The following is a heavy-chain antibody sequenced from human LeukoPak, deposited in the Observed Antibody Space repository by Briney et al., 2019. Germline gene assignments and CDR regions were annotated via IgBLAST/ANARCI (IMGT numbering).Heavy chain of an antibody. Sequence: SVTVSCKASGGTFSSYAISWVRQAPGQGLEWMGRIIPILGIANYAQKFQGRVTITADKSTSTAYVELSSLRSEDTAVYYCARAGIAAAGTYFDYWGQGTLVTVSS. D-gene: IGHD6-13*01. CDR2: IIPILGIA. V-gene: IGHV1-69*04. J-gene: IGHJ4*02. CDR3: ARAGIAAAGTYFDY. CDR1: GGTFSSYA.